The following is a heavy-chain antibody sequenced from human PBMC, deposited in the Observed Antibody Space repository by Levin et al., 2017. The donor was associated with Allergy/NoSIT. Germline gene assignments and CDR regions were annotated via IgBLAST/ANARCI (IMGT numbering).Heavy chain of an antibody. CDR1: GFTFGDYA. V-gene: IGHV3-49*03. CDR2: IRSKAYGGTT. Sequence: LSGGSLRLSCTASGFTFGDYAMGWFRQAPGKGLEWVGFIRSKAYGGTTDYAASVKGRFTISTDDSKSIAYLQMNSLKTEDTAVYYCSNTRGIYFDYWGQGTLVTVSS. CDR3: SNTRGIYFDY. D-gene: IGHD3-16*01. J-gene: IGHJ4*02.